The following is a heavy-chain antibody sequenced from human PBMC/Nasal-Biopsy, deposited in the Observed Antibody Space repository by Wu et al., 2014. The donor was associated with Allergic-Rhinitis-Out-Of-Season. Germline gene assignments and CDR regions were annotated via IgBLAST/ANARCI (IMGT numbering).Heavy chain of an antibody. J-gene: IGHJ4*02. CDR1: GFTFSSYT. Sequence: LRLSCAASGFTFSSYTMNWVRQAPGKGLEWVSSLSGDNIHIYYADSVKGRFTISRDNAKNSLFLQMNSLRAEDTAVYYCARGLPLISGLESRGHWGQGVLVTVSS. CDR3: ARGLPLISGLESRGH. V-gene: IGHV3-21*01. CDR2: LSGDNIHI. D-gene: IGHD6-19*01.